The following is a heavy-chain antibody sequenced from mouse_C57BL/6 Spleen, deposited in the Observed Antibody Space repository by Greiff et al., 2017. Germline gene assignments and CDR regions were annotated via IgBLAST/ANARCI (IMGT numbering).Heavy chain of an antibody. J-gene: IGHJ2*01. CDR2: ISSGGSYT. CDR1: GFTFSSYG. Sequence: EVQRVESGGDLVKPGGSLKLSCAASGFTFSSYGMSWVRQTPDKRLEWVATISSGGSYTYYPDSVKGRFTISRDNAKNTLYLQMSSLKSEDTAMYYCASLQGRSYYFDYWGQGTTLTVSS. CDR3: ASLQGRSYYFDY. V-gene: IGHV5-6*01. D-gene: IGHD3-3*01.